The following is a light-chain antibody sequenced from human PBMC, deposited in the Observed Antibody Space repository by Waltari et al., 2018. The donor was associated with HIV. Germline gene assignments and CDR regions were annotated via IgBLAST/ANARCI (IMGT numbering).Light chain of an antibody. CDR1: QGVNTN. J-gene: IGKJ2*01. CDR2: GAS. Sequence: EIVMRQSPATLPVSPGERATLSCRASQGVNTNLAWYHQKPGQAPRLLIYGASTRATGIPGRLSGSGSGTEFTLTISSLQSEDLAVYYCQQYHNWPYTFGQGTKLEIK. CDR3: QQYHNWPYT. V-gene: IGKV3-15*01.